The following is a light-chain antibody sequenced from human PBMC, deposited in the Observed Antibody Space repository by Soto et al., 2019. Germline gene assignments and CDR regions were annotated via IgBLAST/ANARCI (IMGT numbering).Light chain of an antibody. CDR2: DAS. V-gene: IGKV3-11*01. CDR3: QQRSNL. J-gene: IGKJ1*01. Sequence: EIVLTQSPGTLSLSPGERATLSCRASQSVSSRSLAWYQQKPGQAPRLLIYDASNRATGIPARFSGSGSGTDFTLTISSPEPEDFAVYYCQQRSNLFGQGTKVDIK. CDR1: QSVSSRS.